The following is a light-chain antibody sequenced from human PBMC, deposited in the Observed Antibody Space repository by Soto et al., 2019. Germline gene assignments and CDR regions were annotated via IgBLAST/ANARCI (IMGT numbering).Light chain of an antibody. Sequence: QSVLTQPRSVSGSPGQSVTISCTGTRSDVGDYNFVSWYQQHPGTAPKLMIYDVSERPSGVPDRFSGSKSGNTASLTISGLQAEDEANYYCCSYAGSFTWVFGGGTKLTVL. CDR3: CSYAGSFTWV. CDR2: DVS. J-gene: IGLJ3*02. V-gene: IGLV2-11*01. CDR1: RSDVGDYNF.